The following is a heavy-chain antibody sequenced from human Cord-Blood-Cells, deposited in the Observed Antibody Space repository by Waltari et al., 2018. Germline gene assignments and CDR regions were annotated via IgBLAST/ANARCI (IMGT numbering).Heavy chain of an antibody. V-gene: IGHV1-8*03. CDR2: MNPNSGNT. CDR3: ARVNLYNWFDP. Sequence: QVQPVQSGAEVKKPGASVYVSCQASGYHFTRTDITSVRQATGQGLEWMGWMNPNSGNTGYAQKFQGRVTITRNTSISTAYMELSSLRSEDTAVYYCARVNLYNWFDPWGQGTLVTVSS. J-gene: IGHJ5*02. CDR1: GYHFTRTD.